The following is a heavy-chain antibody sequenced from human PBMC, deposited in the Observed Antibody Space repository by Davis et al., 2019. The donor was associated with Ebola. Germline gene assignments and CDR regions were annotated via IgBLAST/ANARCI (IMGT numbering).Heavy chain of an antibody. CDR2: ISSGSTTT. D-gene: IGHD6-6*01. CDR1: GFSFRSHY. CDR3: ASTIAARDHS. V-gene: IGHV3-48*01. J-gene: IGHJ4*02. Sequence: PGGSLRLSCAASGFSFRSHYMYWVRQAPGKGLECISLISSGSTTTYYADSVKGRFTISRDNAKNSLYLQMNSLRIEDTAVYYCASTIAARDHSWGQGTLVTVSS.